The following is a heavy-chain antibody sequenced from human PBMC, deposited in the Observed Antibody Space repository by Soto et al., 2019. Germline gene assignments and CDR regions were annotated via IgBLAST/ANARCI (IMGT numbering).Heavy chain of an antibody. CDR1: GFTFSSYS. J-gene: IGHJ4*02. D-gene: IGHD3-10*01. V-gene: IGHV3-7*04. CDR2: IKEDGSEK. Sequence: GGSLRLSCAASGFTFSSYSMSWVRQAPGKGLEWVANIKEDGSEKSYVDSVKGRFTISRDNAKNSLFLQMDSLRVEDTAVYFCARGRSYFRYWGQGTLVTVSS. CDR3: ARGRSYFRY.